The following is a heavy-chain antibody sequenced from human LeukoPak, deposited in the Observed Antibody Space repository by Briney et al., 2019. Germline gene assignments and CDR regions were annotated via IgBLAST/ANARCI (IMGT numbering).Heavy chain of an antibody. CDR1: GFTFSSYG. CDR3: AKGGGDYGGNDLFSLDY. CDR2: IRYDGSNK. J-gene: IGHJ4*02. V-gene: IGHV3-30*02. D-gene: IGHD4-23*01. Sequence: QTGGSLRLSCAASGFTFSSYGMHWVRQAPGKGLEWVAFIRYDGSNKYYADSVKGRFTISRDNSKNTLYLQMNSLRAEDTAVYYCAKGGGDYGGNDLFSLDYWGQGTLVTVSS.